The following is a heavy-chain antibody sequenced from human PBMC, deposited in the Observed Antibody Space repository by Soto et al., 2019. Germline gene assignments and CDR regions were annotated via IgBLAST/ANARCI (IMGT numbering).Heavy chain of an antibody. CDR1: GGTFSSYA. D-gene: IGHD5-12*01. J-gene: IGHJ6*02. Sequence: ASVKVSCKASGGTFSSYAISWVRQAPGQGLEWMGGIIPIFGTANYAQRFQGSVTITRDTSASTAYMELSSLRSEDTAVYYCARYDYSYYSYYGMDVWGQGTTVTVSS. V-gene: IGHV1-69*05. CDR2: IIPIFGTA. CDR3: ARYDYSYYSYYGMDV.